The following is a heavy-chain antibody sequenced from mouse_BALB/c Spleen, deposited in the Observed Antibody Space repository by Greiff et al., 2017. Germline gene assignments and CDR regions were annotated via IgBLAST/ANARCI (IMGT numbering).Heavy chain of an antibody. D-gene: IGHD3-2*01. CDR2: IWGDGST. Sequence: VKLQESGPGLVAPSQSLSITCTVSGFSLTSYGVSWVRQPPGKGLEWLGVIWGDGSTNYHSALISRLSISKDNSKSQVFLKLNSLQTDDTATYYCAKPKTARATDAMDYWGQGTSVTVSS. V-gene: IGHV2-3*01. CDR1: GFSLTSYG. CDR3: AKPKTARATDAMDY. J-gene: IGHJ4*01.